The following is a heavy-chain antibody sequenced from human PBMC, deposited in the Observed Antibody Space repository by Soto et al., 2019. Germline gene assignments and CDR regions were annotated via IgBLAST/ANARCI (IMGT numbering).Heavy chain of an antibody. Sequence: QVQLVQSGAEVKKPGSSVKVSCKASGGTFSSYAISWVRQAPGQGLEWMGGIISIFGTANYAQKFQGRVTIAAAESPRTAYMELSSLRSEDTAVYYCARPVPAAGYYYGMDVWGQGTTVTVSS. V-gene: IGHV1-69*12. CDR3: ARPVPAAGYYYGMDV. CDR2: IISIFGTA. CDR1: GGTFSSYA. D-gene: IGHD2-2*01. J-gene: IGHJ6*02.